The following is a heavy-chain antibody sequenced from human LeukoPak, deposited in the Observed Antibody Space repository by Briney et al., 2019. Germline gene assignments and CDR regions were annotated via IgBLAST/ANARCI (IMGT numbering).Heavy chain of an antibody. CDR3: AREGYFDPPDAFDI. CDR2: ISYDGGNK. J-gene: IGHJ3*02. V-gene: IGHV3-30-3*01. CDR1: GFTFSSYA. Sequence: XLRLSXAASGFTFSSYAMHWVRQAPGKGLEWVAVISYDGGNKYYADSVKGRFTISRDNSKNTLYLQMNSLRAEDTAVYYCAREGYFDPPDAFDIWGQGTMVTVSS. D-gene: IGHD3-9*01.